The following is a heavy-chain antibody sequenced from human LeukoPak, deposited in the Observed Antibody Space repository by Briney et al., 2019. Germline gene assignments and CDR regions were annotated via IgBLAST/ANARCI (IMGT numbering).Heavy chain of an antibody. CDR1: GGTCSRYA. CDR2: IIPILGIA. CDR3: ARDNHLGPLNWFDP. D-gene: IGHD1-14*01. Sequence: ASVKVSCKASGGTCSRYAISWVRQAPGQGLEWMGRIIPILGIANYAQKFQGRVTITADKSTSTAYMELSSLRSEDTAVYYCARDNHLGPLNWFDPWGQGTLVTVSS. J-gene: IGHJ5*02. V-gene: IGHV1-69*04.